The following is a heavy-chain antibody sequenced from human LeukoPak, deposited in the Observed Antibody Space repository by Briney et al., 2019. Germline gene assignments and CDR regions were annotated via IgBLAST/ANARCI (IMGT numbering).Heavy chain of an antibody. CDR2: IWYDGSNK. CDR3: ARDLSSPGPHSPHSMTLDY. Sequence: GGSLRLSCAASGFTFSSYGMHWVRQAPGKGLEWVAVIWYDGSNKYYADSVKGRFTISRDNSKNTLYLQMNSLRAEDTAVYYCARDLSSPGPHSPHSMTLDYWGQGTLVTVYS. V-gene: IGHV3-33*01. J-gene: IGHJ4*02. D-gene: IGHD2-15*01. CDR1: GFTFSSYG.